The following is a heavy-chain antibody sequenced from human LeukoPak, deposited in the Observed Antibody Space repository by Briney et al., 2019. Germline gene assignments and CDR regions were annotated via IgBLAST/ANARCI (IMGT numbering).Heavy chain of an antibody. J-gene: IGHJ6*02. D-gene: IGHD3-9*01. CDR2: ISAYNGNT. Sequence: VASVKVSCKASGYTFTSYGISWVRQAPGQGLEWMGWISAYNGNTNYAQKLQGRVTMTTDTSTSTAYMELRSLRSDDTAVYYCARVRAEDYDILTGYFYYYYGMDVWGQGTTVTVSS. CDR1: GYTFTSYG. V-gene: IGHV1-18*01. CDR3: ARVRAEDYDILTGYFYYYYGMDV.